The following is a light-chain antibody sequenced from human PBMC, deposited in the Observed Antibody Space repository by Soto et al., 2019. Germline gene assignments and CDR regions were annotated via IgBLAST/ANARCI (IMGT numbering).Light chain of an antibody. CDR3: SSYTSSSTYV. Sequence: QSVLTQPASVSGSPGQSITISCTGTSSGVGGYNYVSWYQQHPGKAPKLMIYDVSNRPSGVSNRFSGPKSGNTASLTISGLQAEDEEDYYCSSYTSSSTYVLGTGTKVTVL. CDR2: DVS. V-gene: IGLV2-14*01. J-gene: IGLJ1*01. CDR1: SSGVGGYNY.